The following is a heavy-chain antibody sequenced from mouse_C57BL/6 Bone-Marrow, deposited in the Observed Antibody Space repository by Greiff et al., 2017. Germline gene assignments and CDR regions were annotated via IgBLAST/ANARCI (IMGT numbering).Heavy chain of an antibody. J-gene: IGHJ4*01. CDR1: GFTFSDYG. CDR2: ISSGSSTI. Sequence: EVQLVESGGGLVKPGGSLKLSCAASGFTFSDYGMHWVRQAPEKGLEWVAYISSGSSTIYYADTVKGRFTISRDNARNTLYLQMSSLKSEDTAMYYCTRITTVVYYYAMDYWGQGTSVTVSS. V-gene: IGHV5-17*03. D-gene: IGHD1-1*01. CDR3: TRITTVVYYYAMDY.